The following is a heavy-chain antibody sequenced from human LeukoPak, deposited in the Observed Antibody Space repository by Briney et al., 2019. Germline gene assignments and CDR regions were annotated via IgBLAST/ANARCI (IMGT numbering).Heavy chain of an antibody. CDR2: ISNSGGST. V-gene: IGHV3-23*01. Sequence: GGSLRLSCAASGFTFSSYGMSWVRQAPGKGLEWVSSISNSGGSTYHADSVKGRFTISRENSKNTLYLQMNSLRAEDTAVYYCAKDSAKKYDDYWGQGTLVTVSS. J-gene: IGHJ4*02. CDR1: GFTFSSYG. D-gene: IGHD2/OR15-2a*01. CDR3: AKDSAKKYDDY.